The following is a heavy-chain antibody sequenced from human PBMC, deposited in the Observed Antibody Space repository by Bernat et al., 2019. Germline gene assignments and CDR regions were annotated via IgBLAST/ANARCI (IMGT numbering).Heavy chain of an antibody. J-gene: IGHJ4*02. Sequence: QLQLQESGPGLVKPSETLSLTCTVSGGSISSSSYYWGWVRQPPGKGLEWIGSIYYSGSTYYNPSLKSRVTISVDTSKNQFSLKLSSVTAADTAVYYCAIVGATNFDYWGQGTLVTVSS. CDR1: GGSISSSSYY. CDR3: AIVGATNFDY. CDR2: IYYSGST. V-gene: IGHV4-39*01. D-gene: IGHD1-26*01.